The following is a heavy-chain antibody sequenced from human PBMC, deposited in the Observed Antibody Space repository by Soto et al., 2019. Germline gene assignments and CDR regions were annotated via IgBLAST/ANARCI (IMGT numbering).Heavy chain of an antibody. V-gene: IGHV4-59*01. Sequence: SETLSLTCTVSGGSISSYYWSWIRQPPGKGLEWIGYIYYSGSTSYNPSLKSRVTISVDTSKNQFSLKLSSVTAADTAVYYCARGMTVDSFDYWGQGTLVTVSS. CDR2: IYYSGST. D-gene: IGHD6-19*01. CDR1: GGSISSYY. J-gene: IGHJ4*02. CDR3: ARGMTVDSFDY.